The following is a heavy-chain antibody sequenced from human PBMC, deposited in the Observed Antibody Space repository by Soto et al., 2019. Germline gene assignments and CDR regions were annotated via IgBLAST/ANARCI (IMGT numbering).Heavy chain of an antibody. V-gene: IGHV1-69*12. D-gene: IGHD3-10*01. J-gene: IGHJ5*02. CDR1: GGTFSSYA. CDR3: ARSLYGSGSYYSEWFDP. Sequence: QVQLVQSGAEVKKPGSSVKVSCKASGGTFSSYAISWVRQAPGQGLEWMGGIIPIFGTANYAQKFQGRVTITADESTRTAYMELSSLRSEDTAVYYCARSLYGSGSYYSEWFDPWGQGTLVTVSS. CDR2: IIPIFGTA.